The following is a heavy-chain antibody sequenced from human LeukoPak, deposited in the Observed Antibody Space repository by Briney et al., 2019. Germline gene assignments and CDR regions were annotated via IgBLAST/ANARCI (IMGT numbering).Heavy chain of an antibody. CDR3: AKGWDSSGWYSDDAFDI. D-gene: IGHD6-19*01. CDR2: ISGSGGSP. CDR1: GFTFRRSA. V-gene: IGHV3-23*01. Sequence: PGGSLRLSCAASGFTFRRSAMSWVRQAPGKGLGWVSAISGSGGSPYYADSVKGRFTISRANSKNTLYLQMNSLRAEDTAVYYCAKGWDSSGWYSDDAFDIWGQGTMVTVS. J-gene: IGHJ3*02.